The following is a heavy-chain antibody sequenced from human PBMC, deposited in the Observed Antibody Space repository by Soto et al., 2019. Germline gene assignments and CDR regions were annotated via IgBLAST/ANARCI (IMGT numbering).Heavy chain of an antibody. CDR3: ARGVRGHYGFDV. CDR1: GFTFSDYW. D-gene: IGHD3-10*01. CDR2: IKFDGSSA. Sequence: EVQLVESGGGLVQPGESLRLSCAATGFTFSDYWIHWVRQAPGKGLVWVSRIKFDGSSANSADSVKGRFTISRDNAKDTVYLQMNRLGAEDTAVYYCARGVRGHYGFDVWGQVTMVTVSS. V-gene: IGHV3-74*01. J-gene: IGHJ3*01.